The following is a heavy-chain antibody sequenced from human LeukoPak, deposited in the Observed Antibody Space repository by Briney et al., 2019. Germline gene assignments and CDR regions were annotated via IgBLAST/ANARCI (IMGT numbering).Heavy chain of an antibody. D-gene: IGHD3-22*01. V-gene: IGHV1-2*02. CDR2: INPYSGGT. CDR1: GYTFTGYS. CDR3: ARVTSSGHYFFDY. J-gene: IGHJ4*02. Sequence: EASVKVSCKAPGYTFTGYSMHWVRQAPGQGLEWMGWINPYSGGTSYAQKFQGRVTMARDTSISTANMELSGLRSDDTAVYYCARVTSSGHYFFDYWGQGSLVTVSS.